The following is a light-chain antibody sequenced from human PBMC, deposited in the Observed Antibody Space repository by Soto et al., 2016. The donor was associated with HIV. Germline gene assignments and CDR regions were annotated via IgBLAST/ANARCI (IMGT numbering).Light chain of an antibody. CDR2: QDT. V-gene: IGLV3-1*01. CDR1: KLGNKY. Sequence: SYELTQPPSVSVSPGQTATITCSGDKLGNKYACWYQQKPGQSPVLVISQDTKRPSGIPERFSGSNSGNTATLTISGTQAMDEADYYCQAWDSGDLVVFGGGTKLTVL. J-gene: IGLJ2*01. CDR3: QAWDSGDLVV.